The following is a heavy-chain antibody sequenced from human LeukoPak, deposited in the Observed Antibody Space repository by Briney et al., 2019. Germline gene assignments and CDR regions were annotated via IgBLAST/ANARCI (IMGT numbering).Heavy chain of an antibody. CDR2: IYPVDIDI. D-gene: IGHD2-21*01. V-gene: IGHV5-51*01. CDR3: ARLRGEVGDWFDP. CDR1: GHISTSYV. Sequence: GQSLKISCHGSGHISTSYVIGWARQVPGKGREWMGIIYPVDIDIRDSPSIPCQATISADKSIRTAYLQWSRLKASDTAMYYCARLRGEVGDWFDPWGQGTLVTVSS. J-gene: IGHJ5*02.